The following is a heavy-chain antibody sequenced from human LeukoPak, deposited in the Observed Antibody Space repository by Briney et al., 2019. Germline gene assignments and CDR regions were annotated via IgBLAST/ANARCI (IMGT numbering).Heavy chain of an antibody. CDR1: KYTFSGYY. D-gene: IGHD5-12*01. V-gene: IGHV1-2*02. CDR3: ARSMGYRDIVATIGPDY. J-gene: IGHJ4*02. CDR2: INPNSGVT. Sequence: ASVKLSCKAFKYTFSGYYMNWVRQAPGQRLEWRGWINPNSGVTNYAQKFQGRVTMTRDTSINTAYMELIRLRSDDTAVYYCARSMGYRDIVATIGPDYWGQGTLVTVSS.